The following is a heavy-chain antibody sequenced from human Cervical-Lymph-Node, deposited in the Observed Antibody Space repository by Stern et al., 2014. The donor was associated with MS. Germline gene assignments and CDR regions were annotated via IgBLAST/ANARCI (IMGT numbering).Heavy chain of an antibody. D-gene: IGHD3-10*01. CDR1: GFTFSDYY. J-gene: IGHJ4*02. CDR2: ISSGRRTI. V-gene: IGHV3-11*01. CDR3: ARIDIINLWSFDY. Sequence: QVQLVESGGGLVKPGGSLRLSCAASGFTFSDYYMSWIRQAPGKGLEWISYISSGRRTIYYDDSVQGRVTISRDNAKNSLYLQMNSLRAEDTAVDYCARIDIINLWSFDYWGQGTLVAVSS.